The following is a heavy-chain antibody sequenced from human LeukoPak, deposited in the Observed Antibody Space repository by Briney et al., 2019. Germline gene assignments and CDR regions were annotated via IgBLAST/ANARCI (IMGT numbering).Heavy chain of an antibody. J-gene: IGHJ4*02. D-gene: IGHD3-10*01. CDR2: INPSGGST. V-gene: IGHV1-46*01. Sequence: ASVKVSCKASGYTFTSYYMHWVRQAPGQGLEWMRIINPSGGSTSYAQKFQGRVTMTRDTSTSTVYMELSSLRSEDTAVYYCARAHYYGSGSYCLDYWGQGTLVTVSS. CDR1: GYTFTSYY. CDR3: ARAHYYGSGSYCLDY.